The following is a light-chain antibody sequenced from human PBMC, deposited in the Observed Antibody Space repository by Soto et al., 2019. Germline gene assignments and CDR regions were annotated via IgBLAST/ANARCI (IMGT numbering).Light chain of an antibody. V-gene: IGKV1-5*03. CDR3: QQYNSYST. J-gene: IGKJ1*01. Sequence: DIQMTQSPSTLSASVRDRVTITCRASQSISSWLAWYQQKPGKAPKLLIYKASSLESGVPSRFSGSGSGTDFTLTISSLQPDDFATYYCQQYNSYSTFGQGTKVEIE. CDR2: KAS. CDR1: QSISSW.